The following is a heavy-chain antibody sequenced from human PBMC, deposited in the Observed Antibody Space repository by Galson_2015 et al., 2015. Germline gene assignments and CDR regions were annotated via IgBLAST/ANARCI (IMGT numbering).Heavy chain of an antibody. Sequence: ETLSLTCTVSGGSVYSSGSYYWSWIRQPPGKGLEWIGYISYTGSTNYNPSLKSRVTISVDTSRNQFSLKLNSVTAADTAVYYCARLYSQGNWFDPWGQGTLVTVSS. J-gene: IGHJ5*02. D-gene: IGHD6-13*01. V-gene: IGHV4-61*01. CDR2: ISYTGST. CDR3: ARLYSQGNWFDP. CDR1: GGSVYSSGSYY.